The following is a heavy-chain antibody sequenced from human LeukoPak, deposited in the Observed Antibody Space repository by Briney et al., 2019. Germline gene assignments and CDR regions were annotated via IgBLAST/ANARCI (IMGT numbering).Heavy chain of an antibody. J-gene: IGHJ6*03. V-gene: IGHV3-20*04. CDR2: INWNGGNT. CDR3: ARAPGVRYYYYMDV. CDR1: GFTFDDYG. Sequence: PGGSLRLSCAASGFTFDDYGMSWVRQAPGKVLEWVSGINWNGGNTGYADSVKGRFTISRDNVKNSLYLQMNSLRAEDTALYYCARAPGVRYYYYMDVWGKGTTVTVSS. D-gene: IGHD2-8*01.